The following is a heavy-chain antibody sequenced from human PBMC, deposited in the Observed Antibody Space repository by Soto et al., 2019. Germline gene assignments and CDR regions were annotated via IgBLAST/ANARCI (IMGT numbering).Heavy chain of an antibody. CDR3: ERGQEVGAHFFDS. D-gene: IGHD2-15*01. CDR2: IRTAGDT. V-gene: IGHV3-13*01. Sequence: VPLVESGGNLVQPGGSLRLSCEASGFTFSGFDMHWVRQPTGKGLEWVSTIRTAGDTYYAVSVKGRFTMSRDNAKTSLSLQMNSLRSADTAVYFCERGQEVGAHFFDSWFQRAQVTISS. J-gene: IGHJ4*02. CDR1: GFTFSGFD.